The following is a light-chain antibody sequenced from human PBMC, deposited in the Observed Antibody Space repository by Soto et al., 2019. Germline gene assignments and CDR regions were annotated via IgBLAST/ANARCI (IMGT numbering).Light chain of an antibody. J-gene: IGKJ4*01. CDR1: QSVSSY. CDR2: DAS. Sequence: EIVLTQSPATLSLSPGERATLSCRASQSVSSYLAWYQQKPGQAPRLLIYDASNRTTGIPDRFSSSGPGTDFTLTISSREPEDFAVYCCQQRSNWLTFGGGTKVEIK. V-gene: IGKV3-11*01. CDR3: QQRSNWLT.